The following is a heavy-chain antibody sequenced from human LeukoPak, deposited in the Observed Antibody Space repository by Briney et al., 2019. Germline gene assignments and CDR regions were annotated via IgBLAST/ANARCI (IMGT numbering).Heavy chain of an antibody. CDR2: ISGSGGST. CDR3: AKDYGLGYDQYNWFDP. V-gene: IGHV3-23*01. D-gene: IGHD5-12*01. J-gene: IGHJ5*02. Sequence: GGSLRLSCAASGFTFSSYAMSWVRQAPGKGLEWVSAISGSGGSTYYADSVKGRFTISRDNSKNTLYLQMNGLRAEDTAVYYCAKDYGLGYDQYNWFDPWGQGTLVTVSS. CDR1: GFTFSSYA.